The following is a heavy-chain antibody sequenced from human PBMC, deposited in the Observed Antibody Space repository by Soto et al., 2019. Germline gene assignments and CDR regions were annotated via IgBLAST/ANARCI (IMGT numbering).Heavy chain of an antibody. CDR3: ARSTSLARFNWFDP. V-gene: IGHV4-30-2*01. CDR1: GGSISSGGYS. Sequence: SETLSLTCAVSGGSISSGGYSWSWIRQPPGKGLEWIGYIYHSGSTYYNPSLKSRVTISVDRSKNQFSLKLSSVTAADTAVYYCARSTSLARFNWFDPRGQGTQVTVSS. CDR2: IYHSGST. J-gene: IGHJ5*02. D-gene: IGHD2-2*01.